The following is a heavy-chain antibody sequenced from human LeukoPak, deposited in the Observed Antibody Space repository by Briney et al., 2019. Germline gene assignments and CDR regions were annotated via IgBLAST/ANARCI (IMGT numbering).Heavy chain of an antibody. V-gene: IGHV3-7*01. Sequence: GGSLRLSCSASKFTFSSYWMSWVRQAPGKGREGVANIKQVGSEKYYVYSVKGRFTISRDNPKHQLYLQMDSLRAEDTAVYYCAKEANYDFWSGPTRYFDYWGQGTLVTVSS. CDR1: KFTFSSYW. J-gene: IGHJ4*02. D-gene: IGHD3-3*01. CDR2: IKQVGSEK. CDR3: AKEANYDFWSGPTRYFDY.